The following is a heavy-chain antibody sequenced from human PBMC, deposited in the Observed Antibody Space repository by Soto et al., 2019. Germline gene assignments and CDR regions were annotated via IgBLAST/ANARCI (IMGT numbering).Heavy chain of an antibody. Sequence: EVQLLESGGGLVQPGGSLRLSCAASGFTFSSYAMSWVRQAPGKGLEWVSAISGSGGSTYYADSVKGRFTISRDNSKITLYLQMNSLRAEDTAVYYCAKDLGYSSSWYSFDYWGQGTLVTVSS. D-gene: IGHD6-13*01. V-gene: IGHV3-23*01. CDR1: GFTFSSYA. J-gene: IGHJ4*02. CDR2: ISGSGGST. CDR3: AKDLGYSSSWYSFDY.